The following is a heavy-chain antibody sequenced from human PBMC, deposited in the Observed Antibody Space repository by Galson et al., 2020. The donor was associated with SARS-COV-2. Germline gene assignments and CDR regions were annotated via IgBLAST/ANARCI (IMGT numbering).Heavy chain of an antibody. Sequence: GAALKISCAGSGITISRYAMSWVRQAPGKGLEWVSSISSSGAITYHADPVKGRFTISSDNSKNTLYLQMNSVRGEDTALYYGAKGQGDDYGELLDYWGQGTLVTVSS. CDR1: GITISRYA. CDR2: ISSSGAIT. V-gene: IGHV3-23*01. CDR3: AKGQGDDYGELLDY. D-gene: IGHD4-17*01. J-gene: IGHJ4*02.